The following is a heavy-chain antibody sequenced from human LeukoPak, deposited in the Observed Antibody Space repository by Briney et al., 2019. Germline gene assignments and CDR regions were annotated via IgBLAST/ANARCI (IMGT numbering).Heavy chain of an antibody. CDR2: IYSGGST. CDR1: GFTVSNNS. D-gene: IGHD3-10*01. V-gene: IGHV3-53*01. CDR3: ARGNYFDY. J-gene: IGHJ4*02. Sequence: GGSLRLSCAASGFTVSNNSLSWVRQAPGKGLEWVSVIYSGGSTYYADSVKGRFTISRDISKNTLYLQMNSLRAEDTAVYYCARGNYFDYWGQGTLVTVSS.